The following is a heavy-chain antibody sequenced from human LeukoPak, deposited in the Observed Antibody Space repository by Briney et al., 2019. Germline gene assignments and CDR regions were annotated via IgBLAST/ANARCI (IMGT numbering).Heavy chain of an antibody. CDR1: GFTFSSYG. CDR2: IWYDGSNK. D-gene: IGHD1-26*01. J-gene: IGHJ4*02. V-gene: IGHV3-33*01. Sequence: PGGSLRLSCAASGFTFSSYGMRWVRRAPGKGLEWVAVIWYDGSNKYYADSVKGRFTISRDNSKNTLYLQMNSLRAEDTAVYYCARAYSGSYRYDYWGQGTLVTVSS. CDR3: ARAYSGSYRYDY.